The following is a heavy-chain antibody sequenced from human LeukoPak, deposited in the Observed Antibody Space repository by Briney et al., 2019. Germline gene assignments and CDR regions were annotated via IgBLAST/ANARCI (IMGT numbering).Heavy chain of an antibody. D-gene: IGHD4-17*01. J-gene: IGHJ4*02. V-gene: IGHV3-30*18. Sequence: GGSVRLSCAASGFTFSTYAMHWVRQAPGKGLEWVAFVSVDGSHKDYGGSVKGRFTISRDNSKNTLYLQMNSLRAEDTAVYYCAKDNGDHAIDYWAQGTMVTVSS. CDR1: GFTFSTYA. CDR2: VSVDGSHK. CDR3: AKDNGDHAIDY.